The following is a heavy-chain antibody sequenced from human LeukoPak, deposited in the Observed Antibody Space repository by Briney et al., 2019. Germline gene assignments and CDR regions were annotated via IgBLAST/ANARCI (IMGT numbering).Heavy chain of an antibody. J-gene: IGHJ4*02. V-gene: IGHV3-23*01. D-gene: IGHD3-22*01. CDR2: ISGSGGAT. CDR3: AKEGGRYYDSSGNY. CDR1: GFTFSSYA. Sequence: GGSLRLSCAASGFTFSSYAMSWVRQAPGKGLEWVSAISGSGGATYYADSVKGRFTISRDNTTNTLYLQMNSLRAEDTAVFYCAKEGGRYYDSSGNYWGQGALVTVSS.